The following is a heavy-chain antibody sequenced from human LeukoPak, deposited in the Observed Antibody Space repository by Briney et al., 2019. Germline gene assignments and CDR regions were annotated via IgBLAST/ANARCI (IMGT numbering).Heavy chain of an antibody. CDR3: AAFWSGYSDAFDI. Sequence: ASVKVSCKASGYTFTSYGISWVRQAPGQGLEWMGRISAYNGNTNYAQKLQGRVTMTTDTSTSTAYMELRSLRSDDTAVYYCAAFWSGYSDAFDIWGQGTMVTVSS. CDR1: GYTFTSYG. J-gene: IGHJ3*02. D-gene: IGHD3-3*01. V-gene: IGHV1-18*01. CDR2: ISAYNGNT.